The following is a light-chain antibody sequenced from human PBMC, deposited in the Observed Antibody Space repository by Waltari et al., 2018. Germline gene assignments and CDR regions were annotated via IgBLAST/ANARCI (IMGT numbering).Light chain of an antibody. V-gene: IGLV3-25*03. CDR2: KDT. CDR3: QSADSSDTYVV. CDR1: ALPQQY. Sequence: SYELTQPPSVSVSPGQTARTTCSGDALPQQYGYWYQQKPGQAPVLVIYKDTERPSGIPERFSGSSSGTTVTLTISGVQAEDEADYYCQSADSSDTYVVFGGGTKLTVL. J-gene: IGLJ2*01.